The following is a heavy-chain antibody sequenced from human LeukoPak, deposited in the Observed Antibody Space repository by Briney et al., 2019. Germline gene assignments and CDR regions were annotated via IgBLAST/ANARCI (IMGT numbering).Heavy chain of an antibody. V-gene: IGHV3-30*03. CDR2: ISYDGSNK. CDR3: ARGGPFTIFGVVILPLDY. D-gene: IGHD3-3*01. CDR1: GFTFSSYG. Sequence: GGSLRLSCAASGFTFSSYGMHWVRQAPGKGLEWVAVISYDGSNKYYADSVKGRFTISRDNSKNTLYLQMNSLRAEDTAVYYCARGGPFTIFGVVILPLDYWGQGTLVTVSS. J-gene: IGHJ4*02.